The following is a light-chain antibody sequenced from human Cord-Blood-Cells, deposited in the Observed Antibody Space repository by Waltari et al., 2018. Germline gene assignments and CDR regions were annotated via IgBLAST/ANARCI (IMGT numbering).Light chain of an antibody. V-gene: IGKV1-39*01. J-gene: IGKJ3*01. CDR2: AAS. Sequence: DIQMTQSQSSLSASVGDRVPITCLASQSISSYLHWYQQKPGKAPKLLIYAASSLQSGVPSRFSGSVSGTDFTLTISSLQPEDFATYYCQQSYSTPGFTFGPGTKVDIK. CDR3: QQSYSTPGFT. CDR1: QSISSY.